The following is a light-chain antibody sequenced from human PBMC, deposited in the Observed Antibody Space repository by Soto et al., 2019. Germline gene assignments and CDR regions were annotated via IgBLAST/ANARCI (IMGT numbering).Light chain of an antibody. CDR2: GAS. CDR1: QRISNF. V-gene: IGKV1-39*01. J-gene: IGKJ4*01. Sequence: DIQMTQSPSSLSASVGDRVTITCRASQRISNFLNWYQQKPGKAPKLLIYGASNLQSGVPSRFSGSGSGTHFTLTISGLQPDDFATYYCQQSYNTPALTFCGGTKVDIK. CDR3: QQSYNTPALT.